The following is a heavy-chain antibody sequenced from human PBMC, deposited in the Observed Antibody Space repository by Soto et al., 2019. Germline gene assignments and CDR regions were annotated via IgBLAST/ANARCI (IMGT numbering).Heavy chain of an antibody. J-gene: IGHJ6*02. V-gene: IGHV2-26*01. CDR1: GFSLTNGRMG. CDR3: ARMDGDYNYYGLDV. Sequence: QVTLKESGPVLVKPTETLTLTCSVSGFSLTNGRMGVSWIRRPPGKALEWLAHFFSDAERSYSTSMQSRLNMYKDSSGSQVVLTMTNMAPADTATYFCARMDGDYNYYGLDVWGHGIAVTVSS. D-gene: IGHD4-17*01. CDR2: FFSDAER.